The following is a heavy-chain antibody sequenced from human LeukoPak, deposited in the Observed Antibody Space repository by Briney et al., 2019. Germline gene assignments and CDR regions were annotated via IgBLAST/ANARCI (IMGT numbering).Heavy chain of an antibody. CDR2: ISAYNGNT. Sequence: ASVKVSCKASGYTFTSYAMHWVRQAPGQGLEWMGWISAYNGNTNYAQKLQGRVTMTTDTSTSTAYMELRSLRSDDTAVYYCARGSWELRKYYYYMDVWGKGTTVTVSS. V-gene: IGHV1-18*01. J-gene: IGHJ6*03. D-gene: IGHD1-26*01. CDR3: ARGSWELRKYYYYMDV. CDR1: GYTFTSYA.